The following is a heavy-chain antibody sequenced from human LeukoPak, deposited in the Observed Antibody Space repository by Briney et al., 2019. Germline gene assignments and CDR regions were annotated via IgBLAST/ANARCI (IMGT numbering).Heavy chain of an antibody. CDR1: GGSISSYY. J-gene: IGHJ4*02. D-gene: IGHD6-19*01. CDR3: AREEQWPWDY. Sequence: SETLSLTCTVSGGSISSYYWSWIRQPPGKGLEWIGYIYYSGSTNYNPSLKSRVTISVDTSKNQFSLKLSSVTAADTAVYYCAREEQWPWDYWGQGTLVTVSS. CDR2: IYYSGST. V-gene: IGHV4-59*12.